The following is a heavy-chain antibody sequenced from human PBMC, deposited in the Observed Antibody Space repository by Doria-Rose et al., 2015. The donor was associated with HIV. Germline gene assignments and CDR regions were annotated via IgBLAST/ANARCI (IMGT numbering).Heavy chain of an antibody. CDR2: TSGDGDRT. D-gene: IGHD4-4*01. J-gene: IGHJ5*01. CDR1: GFTFEDFN. Sequence: VQLVQSGGGVKQPGGSLRLSCTACGFTFEDFNMHWVRQAPGKGLEWISYTSGDGDRTHYSDSVSVRFTISRDNSGNSLYLQMTSLRTEDAGVYYCGKSYDYIRENLDSWGQGTLVTVSS. CDR3: GKSYDYIRENLDS. V-gene: IGHV3-43*01.